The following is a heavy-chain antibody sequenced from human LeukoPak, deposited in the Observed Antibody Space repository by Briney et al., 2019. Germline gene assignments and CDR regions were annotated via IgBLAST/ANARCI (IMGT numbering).Heavy chain of an antibody. CDR3: AKDRDCSSTSCLDY. CDR1: GFTFSSYG. V-gene: IGHV3-30*18. J-gene: IGHJ4*02. Sequence: GGSLRLSCAASGFTFSSYGMHWVRQAPGKGLERVAVISYDGSNKYYADSVKGRFTISRDNSKNTLYLQMNSLRAEDTAVYYCAKDRDCSSTSCLDYWGQGTLVTVSS. D-gene: IGHD2-2*01. CDR2: ISYDGSNK.